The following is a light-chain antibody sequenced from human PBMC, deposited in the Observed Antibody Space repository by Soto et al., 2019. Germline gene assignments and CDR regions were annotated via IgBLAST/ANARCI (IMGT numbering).Light chain of an antibody. CDR3: QQYAGSPTT. J-gene: IGKJ1*01. CDR1: QSVGNAF. V-gene: IGKV3-20*01. CDR2: GTS. Sequence: EIVVTQSPGTLSLSAGERATLSCRTSQSVGNAFIGWYQQKPGQAPRFLMYGTSGRATGTPDRFSGSGSGTYFTLTISRLEPEDFAVYYCQQYAGSPTTFGQGTKVEIK.